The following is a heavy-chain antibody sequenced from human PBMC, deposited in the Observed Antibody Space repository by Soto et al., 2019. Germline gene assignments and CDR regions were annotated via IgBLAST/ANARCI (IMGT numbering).Heavy chain of an antibody. D-gene: IGHD3-16*01. CDR1: GFTFNKYA. Sequence: AGGSLRLSCVASGFTFNKYALAWVRQAPGKGLEWVSAISGSGASTYDADSVKGRFTISRDNSNNTLYLQMNSLRAEDTAVYYCAKTPWVITVITSFDHWGQGTPGTVSS. V-gene: IGHV3-23*01. CDR3: AKTPWVITVITSFDH. J-gene: IGHJ4*02. CDR2: ISGSGAST.